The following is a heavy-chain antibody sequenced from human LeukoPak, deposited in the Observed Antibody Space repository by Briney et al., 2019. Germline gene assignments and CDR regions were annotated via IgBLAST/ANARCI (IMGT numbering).Heavy chain of an antibody. CDR2: ISGSGGNT. V-gene: IGHV3-23*01. Sequence: GGSLRLSCAASGFTFSSYAMSWVRQAPGKGLEWVSSISGSGGNTFYADSVKGRFTISRDNAKNSLYLQMNSLRAEDTAVYYRARGLSVRTIDYWGQGTLVTVSS. CDR1: GFTFSSYA. J-gene: IGHJ4*02. D-gene: IGHD3-10*01. CDR3: ARGLSVRTIDY.